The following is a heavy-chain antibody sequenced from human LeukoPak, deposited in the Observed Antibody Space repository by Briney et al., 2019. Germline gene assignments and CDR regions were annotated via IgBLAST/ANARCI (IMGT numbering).Heavy chain of an antibody. CDR2: ISWNSGSI. J-gene: IGHJ4*02. D-gene: IGHD4-17*01. Sequence: GRSLRLSCAASGFTFDDYAMHWVRQAPGKGLEWVSGISWNSGSIGYADSVKGRFTISRDNAKNSLYLQMNSLRAEDMALYYCAKLPTNYGDYEDYWGQGTLVTVSS. V-gene: IGHV3-9*03. CDR1: GFTFDDYA. CDR3: AKLPTNYGDYEDY.